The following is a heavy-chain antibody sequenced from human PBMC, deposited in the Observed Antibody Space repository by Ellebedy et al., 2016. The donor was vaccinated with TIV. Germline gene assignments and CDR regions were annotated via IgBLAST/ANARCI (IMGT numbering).Heavy chain of an antibody. V-gene: IGHV1-58*01. CDR2: IVVGIDKL. CDR3: VPTSLSGNDN. J-gene: IGHJ4*02. CDR1: GLTFPRSA. Sequence: ASVKVSCKASGLTFPRSAVLCVRPPRGQRLLWIGCIVVGIDKLNYAQEFQERVTLARDMAKNTAYMELSRLTSEDTAVYYCVPTSLSGNDNWGQGTQVTVSS. D-gene: IGHD6-19*01.